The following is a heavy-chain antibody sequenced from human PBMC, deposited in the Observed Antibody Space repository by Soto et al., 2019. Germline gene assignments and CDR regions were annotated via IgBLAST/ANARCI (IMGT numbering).Heavy chain of an antibody. V-gene: IGHV4-61*01. Sequence: KPSETLSLTCTVSGCSVNSGHYYWNWIRQSPGKGREWIGYIYYSGSTNYNSSLKSRLSISIDTSRNQFSLKLTSVTAADAAVYYGARESSVMVPDSGQKIDPWGQGILVTVSS. CDR1: GCSVNSGHYY. CDR2: IYYSGST. D-gene: IGHD3-10*01. J-gene: IGHJ5*01. CDR3: ARESSVMVPDSGQKIDP.